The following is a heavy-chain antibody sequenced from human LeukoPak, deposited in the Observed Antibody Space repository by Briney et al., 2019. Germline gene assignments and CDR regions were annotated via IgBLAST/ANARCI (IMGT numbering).Heavy chain of an antibody. CDR3: ASLQMGFVDY. CDR2: IKQDGSEK. V-gene: IGHV3-7*01. D-gene: IGHD5-24*01. J-gene: IGHJ4*02. Sequence: GGSLRLSCAASGFTFSNYWMSWVRQAPGKGLEWVAGIKQDGSEKYYVDSVKGRFTISRDNSKNSLYLQMNNLRAEDTAVYYCASLQMGFVDYWGQGTLVTVSS. CDR1: GFTFSNYW.